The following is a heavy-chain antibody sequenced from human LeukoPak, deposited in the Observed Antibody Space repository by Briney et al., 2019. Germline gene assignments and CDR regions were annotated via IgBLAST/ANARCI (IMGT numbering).Heavy chain of an antibody. Sequence: GGSLRLSCAASGFTFSSYSMNWVRQAPGKGLEWVSSISSSSSYIYYADSVKGRFTISRDNAKNSLYLQMNSLGAEDTAVYYCARTLAAAGIHDAFDIWGQGTMVTVSS. CDR3: ARTLAAAGIHDAFDI. CDR1: GFTFSSYS. D-gene: IGHD6-13*01. V-gene: IGHV3-21*01. J-gene: IGHJ3*02. CDR2: ISSSSSYI.